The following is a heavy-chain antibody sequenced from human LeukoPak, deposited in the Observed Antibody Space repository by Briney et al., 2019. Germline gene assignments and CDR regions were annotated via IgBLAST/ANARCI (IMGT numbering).Heavy chain of an antibody. CDR2: INHSGST. Sequence: SETLSLTCAVYGGSFSGYYWSWIRQPPGKGLEWIGEINHSGSTNYNPSLKSRVTISVDTSKNQFSLKLSSVTAADTAVYYCARAAASSGWDFDYWGQGTLVTVSS. V-gene: IGHV4-34*01. CDR1: GGSFSGYY. J-gene: IGHJ4*02. CDR3: ARAAASSGWDFDY. D-gene: IGHD6-19*01.